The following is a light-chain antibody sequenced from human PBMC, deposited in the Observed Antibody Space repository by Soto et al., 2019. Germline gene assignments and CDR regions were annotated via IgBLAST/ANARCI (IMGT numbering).Light chain of an antibody. J-gene: IGKJ4*01. CDR2: KAS. CDR1: QSISSW. CDR3: QQYNSYSLT. Sequence: DIQMTQSPSTLSPSVGDRVTITCGASQSISSWLAWYQQKPGKAPKLLIYKASSLESGVPSRFSGSGSGTEFTLTISSLQPDDFATYYCQQYNSYSLTFGGGTKVEIK. V-gene: IGKV1-5*03.